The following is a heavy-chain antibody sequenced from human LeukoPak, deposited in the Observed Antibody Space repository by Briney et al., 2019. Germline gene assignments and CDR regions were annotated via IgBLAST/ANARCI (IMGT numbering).Heavy chain of an antibody. J-gene: IGHJ4*02. CDR2: IKRKTDGGTT. CDR1: GFTFGNAW. Sequence: PGGSLRLSCAASGFTFGNAWMSWVRQAPGKGLEWVGRIKRKTDGGTTDYAVPVNGRFTISRDDSENTLYLQLNSLKTEDTAVYYCTTDGGYYDSSGYFVYYFDYWGQGTLVTVSS. V-gene: IGHV3-15*01. D-gene: IGHD3-22*01. CDR3: TTDGGYYDSSGYFVYYFDY.